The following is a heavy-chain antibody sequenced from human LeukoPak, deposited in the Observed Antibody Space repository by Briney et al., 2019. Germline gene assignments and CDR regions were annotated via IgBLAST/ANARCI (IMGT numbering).Heavy chain of an antibody. V-gene: IGHV4-34*01. CDR2: INHSGST. CDR3: ARGRDGYKVKGIDY. CDR1: GGSFSGYY. D-gene: IGHD5-24*01. Sequence: SETLSLTCAVSGGSFSGYYWSWIRQPPGKGLEWIGEINHSGSTNYNPSLKSRVTISVDTSKNQFSLKLSSVTAADTAVYYCARGRDGYKVKGIDYWGQGTLVTVSS. J-gene: IGHJ4*02.